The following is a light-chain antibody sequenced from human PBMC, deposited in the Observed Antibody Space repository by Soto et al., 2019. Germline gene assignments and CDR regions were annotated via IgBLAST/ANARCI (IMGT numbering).Light chain of an antibody. Sequence: IVCTPSPGNLSLSAGYSATLSCMASPSISSTYLAWYQQKLGQAPRLLIYAASSRATGIPDRFSGSGSGTGFTLTISSLEPEDFAVYYCQQYGSSSWTFGQGTKVEIK. CDR2: AAS. V-gene: IGKV3-20*01. J-gene: IGKJ1*01. CDR1: PSISSTY. CDR3: QQYGSSSWT.